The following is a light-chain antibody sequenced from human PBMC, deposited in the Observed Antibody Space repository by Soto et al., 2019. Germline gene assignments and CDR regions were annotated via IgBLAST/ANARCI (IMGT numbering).Light chain of an antibody. V-gene: IGLV1-44*01. J-gene: IGLJ1*01. CDR2: SND. Sequence: QSVLTQPPSASGTPGQRVTISCSGSSSNIGSNTVNWYQQLPGTTPKLLIYSNDQRPSGVPDRFSGSKSGTSASLAISGLQSVDEADYYCAEWDDSLSGYVFGTGTKVTGL. CDR1: SSNIGSNT. CDR3: AEWDDSLSGYV.